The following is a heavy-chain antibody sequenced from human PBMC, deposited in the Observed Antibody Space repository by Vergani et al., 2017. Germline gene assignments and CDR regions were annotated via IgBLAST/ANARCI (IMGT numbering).Heavy chain of an antibody. CDR1: GGSISSGGYY. D-gene: IGHD6-6*01. CDR2: IYYSGST. V-gene: IGHV4-31*03. J-gene: IGHJ2*01. CDR3: ARDKAEYSSPVYFDL. Sequence: QVQLQESGPGLVKPSQTLSLTCTVSGGSISSGGYYWSLIRQHPGKGLEWIGYIYYSGSTYYNPSLKSRVTISVDKSKNQFSLKLSSVTAADTAVYYCARDKAEYSSPVYFDLWGRGTLVTVSS.